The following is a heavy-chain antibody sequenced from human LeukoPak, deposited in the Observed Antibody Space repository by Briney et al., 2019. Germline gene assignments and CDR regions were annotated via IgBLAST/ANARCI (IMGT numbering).Heavy chain of an antibody. CDR1: GVPFSNYY. J-gene: IGHJ4*02. Sequence: SETLSLTCAVSGVPFSNYYWSWVRQSPEKGLEWIGEINHSGYTNCNPSLKSRVTISIDTSRNQFSLMLTSVTAADTAVYYCTRAVAGHPDWGQGTLVTVSS. CDR2: INHSGYT. V-gene: IGHV4-34*01. D-gene: IGHD6-19*01. CDR3: TRAVAGHPD.